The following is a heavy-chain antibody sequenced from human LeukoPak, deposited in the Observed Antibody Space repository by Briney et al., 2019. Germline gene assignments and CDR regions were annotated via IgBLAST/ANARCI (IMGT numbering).Heavy chain of an antibody. Sequence: PSETLSLTCTVSGGSISSGSYYWSWIRQPAGKGLEWIGRIYTSGSTNYNPSLKSRVTISVDTSKNQFSLKLSSVTAADTAVYYCARGKTPALDYWGQGTLVTVSS. CDR3: ARGKTPALDY. CDR1: GGSISSGSYY. J-gene: IGHJ4*02. CDR2: IYTSGST. D-gene: IGHD3-3*02. V-gene: IGHV4-61*02.